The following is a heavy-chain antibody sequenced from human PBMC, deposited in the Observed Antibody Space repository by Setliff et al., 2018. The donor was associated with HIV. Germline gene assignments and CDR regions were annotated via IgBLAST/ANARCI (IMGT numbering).Heavy chain of an antibody. V-gene: IGHV4-59*01. CDR1: GAPISSYY. CDR2: IYNSGYS. D-gene: IGHD5-12*01. Sequence: SETLSLTCKVSGAPISSYYWNWIRQPPGKGQEWIGYIYNSGYSNSKPSLKSRVTISLDTSKNQFSLKLSSVTAADTAVYYCARGDGYRANDAYYDTGMDVWGQGITVTVSS. CDR3: ARGDGYRANDAYYDTGMDV. J-gene: IGHJ6*02.